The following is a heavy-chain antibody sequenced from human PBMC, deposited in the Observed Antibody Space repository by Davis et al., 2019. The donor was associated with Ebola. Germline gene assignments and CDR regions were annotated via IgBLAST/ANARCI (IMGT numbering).Heavy chain of an antibody. CDR2: IYSGGST. CDR3: AREEWLVILFDY. D-gene: IGHD6-19*01. V-gene: IGHV3-66*01. J-gene: IGHJ4*02. Sequence: GGSLRLSCAASGFTVSSNYMSWVRQAPGKGLEWVSVIYSGGSTYYADSVKGRFTISRDNAKNSLYLQMNSLRDEDTAVYYCAREEWLVILFDYWGQGTLVTVSS. CDR1: GFTVSSNY.